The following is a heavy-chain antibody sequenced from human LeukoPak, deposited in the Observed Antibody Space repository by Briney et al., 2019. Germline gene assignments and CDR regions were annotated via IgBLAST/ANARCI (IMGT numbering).Heavy chain of an antibody. CDR1: GGSVSSGGYY. Sequence: SETQSLTCTVSGGSVSSGGYYWSWIRQHPGKGLEWIGYIYYNGSTYYNPSLKSRVTISVDTSKNQFSLKLSSVTAADTAVYYCARSSGYQLPFFNYWGQGTLVTVSS. J-gene: IGHJ4*02. V-gene: IGHV4-31*03. CDR2: IYYNGST. CDR3: ARSSGYQLPFFNY. D-gene: IGHD2-2*01.